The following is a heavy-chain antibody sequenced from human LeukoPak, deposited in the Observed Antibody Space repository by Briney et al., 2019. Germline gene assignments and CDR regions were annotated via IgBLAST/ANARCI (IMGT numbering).Heavy chain of an antibody. CDR2: INHSGST. J-gene: IGHJ4*02. CDR1: GGSFSGYY. CDR3: ARTQFCSGGSCYQHYFDY. Sequence: SPSETLSLTCAVYGGSFSGYYWSWIRQPPGKGLEWIGEINHSGSTNYNPSLKSRVTISVDTSKNQFSLKLSSVTAADTAVYYCARTQFCSGGSCYQHYFDYWGQGTLVTVSS. V-gene: IGHV4-34*01. D-gene: IGHD2-15*01.